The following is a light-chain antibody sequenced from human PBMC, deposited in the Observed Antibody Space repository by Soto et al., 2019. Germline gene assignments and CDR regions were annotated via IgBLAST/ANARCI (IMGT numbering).Light chain of an antibody. CDR2: EVT. V-gene: IGLV2-14*01. Sequence: SALTQPASVSGSPGQSITISCTGTISDIGAYNFVSWYQQHPGKAPKLIIYEVTHRPSGVSNRFSGSKSGNTASLTISGLQAEDEADYYCSSYTSSNLIFGGGTKLTVL. J-gene: IGLJ2*01. CDR3: SSYTSSNLI. CDR1: ISDIGAYNF.